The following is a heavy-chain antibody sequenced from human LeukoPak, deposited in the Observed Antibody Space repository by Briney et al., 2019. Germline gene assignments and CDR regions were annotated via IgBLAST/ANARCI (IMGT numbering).Heavy chain of an antibody. D-gene: IGHD3-10*02. Sequence: GGSLRLSCAASGFTFRSYEMNWVRQAPGKGLEWVSYISSSGSTIYYADSVKGRFTISRDNDKNSLYPQINSLRAEDTAVYYCAELGITMIGGVWGKGTTVTISS. J-gene: IGHJ6*04. CDR1: GFTFRSYE. V-gene: IGHV3-48*03. CDR3: AELGITMIGGV. CDR2: ISSSGSTI.